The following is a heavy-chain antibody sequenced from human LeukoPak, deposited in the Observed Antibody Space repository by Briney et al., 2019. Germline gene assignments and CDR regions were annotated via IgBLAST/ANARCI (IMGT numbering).Heavy chain of an antibody. CDR1: GFTFDDYA. Sequence: GGSLRLSCAAPGFTFDDYAMHWVRQAPGKGLEWVSGISWNSGSIGYADSVKGRFTISRDNAKNSLYLQMNSLRAEDTALYYCAKVGGDYYDSSGYPDYWGQGTLVTVSS. D-gene: IGHD3-22*01. CDR3: AKVGGDYYDSSGYPDY. V-gene: IGHV3-9*01. CDR2: ISWNSGSI. J-gene: IGHJ4*02.